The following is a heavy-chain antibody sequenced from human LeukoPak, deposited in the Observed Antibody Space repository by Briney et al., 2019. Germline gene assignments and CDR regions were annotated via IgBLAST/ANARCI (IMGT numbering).Heavy chain of an antibody. CDR2: ISSSGSTI. CDR1: GFTFSSYE. D-gene: IGHD5-24*01. CDR3: AKDDRWLQFCC. Sequence: GGSLRLSCAASGFTFSSYEMNWVRQAPGKGLEWVSYISSSGSTIYYADSVKGRFTISRDNSRNTLYLQMNSLRAEDTAVYYCAKDDRWLQFCCWGQGTLVTVSA. V-gene: IGHV3-48*03. J-gene: IGHJ4*02.